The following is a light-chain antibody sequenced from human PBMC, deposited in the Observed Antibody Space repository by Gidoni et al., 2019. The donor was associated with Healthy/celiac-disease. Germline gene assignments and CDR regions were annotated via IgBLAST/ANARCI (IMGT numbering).Light chain of an antibody. Sequence: DIPMTQSPSSLSASVGDRVTITCRASQSLSSYLTGYQQKPGKAPKSLIYSASSLQSGVPSRFCGSRAGTDFSLTISSLQPEDYATYYCRQRYSSPRTFGQGTKVEIK. CDR3: RQRYSSPRT. V-gene: IGKV1-39*01. CDR2: SAS. CDR1: QSLSSY. J-gene: IGKJ1*01.